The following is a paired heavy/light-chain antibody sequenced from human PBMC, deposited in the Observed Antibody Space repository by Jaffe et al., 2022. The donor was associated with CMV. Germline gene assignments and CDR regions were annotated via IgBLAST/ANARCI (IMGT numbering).Light chain of an antibody. CDR2: EVN. Sequence: QSALTQPASVSGSPGQSITISCTGTSRDVGNYNLVSWYQQYPGKAPKLIIYEVNKRPSGVSNRFSGSKSGNTASLTISGLQAEDEADYYCCSYAAGTTLFGGGTKLTVL. J-gene: IGLJ2*01. CDR1: SRDVGNYNL. V-gene: IGLV2-23*02. CDR3: CSYAAGTTL.
Heavy chain of an antibody. V-gene: IGHV4-39*01. CDR2: IYYSGST. D-gene: IGHD5-18*01. CDR1: GGSISRSTYY. CDR3: VVDTGGYGFDY. Sequence: QLQLQESGPRLVRPSETLSLTCSVSGGSISRSTYYWGWVRQPPGKGLEWIGNIYYSGSTYYNPSLKSRVTISVDTSKNQFSLRLNSVTAADTAVYYCVVDTGGYGFDYWGQGSLVTV. J-gene: IGHJ4*02.